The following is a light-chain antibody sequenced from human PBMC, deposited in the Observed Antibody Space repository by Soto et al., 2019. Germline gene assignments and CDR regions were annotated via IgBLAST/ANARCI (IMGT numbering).Light chain of an antibody. V-gene: IGLV1-47*01. Sequence: QSVLTQPPSASGTHGQRVTISCSGSSSNIGSNYVYWYQQLPGSAPKLLIYRNDQRPSGVPDRFSASKSGTSASLAISGLRSEDEADYHCAAWDDSLSAVVSGGGTKLTVL. CDR3: AAWDDSLSAVV. CDR2: RND. CDR1: SSNIGSNY. J-gene: IGLJ2*01.